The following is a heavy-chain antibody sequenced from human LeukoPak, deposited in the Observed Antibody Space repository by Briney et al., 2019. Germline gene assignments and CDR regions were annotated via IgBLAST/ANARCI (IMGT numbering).Heavy chain of an antibody. V-gene: IGHV3-33*08. CDR2: IWFDGSNK. J-gene: IGHJ4*02. D-gene: IGHD1-1*01. Sequence: GGSLRLSCAASGFIFNKHAMHWVRQAPGKGLEWVAFIWFDGSNKHYADSVKGRFTISRDNSEDTLYLQMNSLRAEDTAVYYCVRDPSGSGFAFDSWGQGALVTVSS. CDR3: VRDPSGSGFAFDS. CDR1: GFIFNKHA.